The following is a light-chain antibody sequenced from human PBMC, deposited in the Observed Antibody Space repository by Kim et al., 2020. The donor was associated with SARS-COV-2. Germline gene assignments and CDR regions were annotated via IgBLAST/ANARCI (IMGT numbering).Light chain of an antibody. CDR1: SGSIASNY. CDR3: QSYDSSNQRV. Sequence: NFMLTQSHSVSESPGKTVTISCTRSSGSIASNYVQWYQQRPGSAPTTVIYEDNQRPSGVPDRFSGSIDSSSNSASLTISGLKTEDEADYYCQSYDSSNQRVFGTGTKVTVL. J-gene: IGLJ1*01. V-gene: IGLV6-57*04. CDR2: EDN.